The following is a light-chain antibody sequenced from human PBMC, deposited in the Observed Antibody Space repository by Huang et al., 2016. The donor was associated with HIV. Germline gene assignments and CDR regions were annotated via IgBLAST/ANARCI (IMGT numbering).Light chain of an antibody. J-gene: IGKJ2*01. Sequence: ENVLTQSPGTLSLSPGERASLSCRTSQSVTGSNLAWYQQKPGQAPRLLIFGASNRATGIPDRFSGSGSGTDFTLTISRLEPEDFAVYSCQHYGASPPFTFGQGTKLEIK. CDR2: GAS. CDR1: QSVTGSN. V-gene: IGKV3-20*01. CDR3: QHYGASPPFT.